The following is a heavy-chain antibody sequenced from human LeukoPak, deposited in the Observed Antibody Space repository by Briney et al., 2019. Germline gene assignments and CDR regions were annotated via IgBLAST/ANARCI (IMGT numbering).Heavy chain of an antibody. V-gene: IGHV4-4*07. Sequence: TSETLSHTCTVSGGSISSYYWSWIRQPAGKGLEWIGRIYSSGSTNYNPSLKSRVTMSVDTSKNQFSLKLSSVTAADTALYYCARVGQVDAFDIWGQGTRVTVSS. CDR1: GGSISSYY. CDR3: ARVGQVDAFDI. CDR2: IYSSGST. D-gene: IGHD3-10*01. J-gene: IGHJ3*02.